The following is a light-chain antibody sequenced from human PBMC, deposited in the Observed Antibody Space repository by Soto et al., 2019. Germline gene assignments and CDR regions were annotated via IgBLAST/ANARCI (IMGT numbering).Light chain of an antibody. CDR3: HQSYSAPWT. V-gene: IGKV1-39*01. CDR1: QSISSY. Sequence: DIQVTQSPSSLSASVGDRVTITCRASQSISSYLNWYRQKPGRAPNLLIYAASKLQSGVPSRFSGSGSGTDFTLTISSLQPGDFAIYYCHQSYSAPWTFGQGTMVEIK. CDR2: AAS. J-gene: IGKJ1*01.